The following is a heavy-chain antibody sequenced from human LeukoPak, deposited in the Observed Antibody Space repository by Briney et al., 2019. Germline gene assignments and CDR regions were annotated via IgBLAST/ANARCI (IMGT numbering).Heavy chain of an antibody. CDR3: VSGSYGVSANGMDV. D-gene: IGHD1-1*01. J-gene: IGHJ6*02. CDR2: INPNTGDI. CDR1: GYTFTGYY. V-gene: IGHV1-2*02. Sequence: ASVTVSCKASGYTFTGYYMNWVRQAPGQGLEWMGWINPNTGDINYAQKFQGRVTMTRDTSISTAYMELTILRSNDTAVYYCVSGSYGVSANGMDVWGQGTMVTVSS.